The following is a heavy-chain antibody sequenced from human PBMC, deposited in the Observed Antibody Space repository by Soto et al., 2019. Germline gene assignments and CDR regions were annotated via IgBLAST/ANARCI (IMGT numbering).Heavy chain of an antibody. CDR1: GFTFSSYA. V-gene: IGHV3-23*01. CDR3: AKDSSRTYSDFWSGFYFDF. CDR2: ISATGSST. Sequence: GGSLRLSCAASGFTFSSYAMSWVRQAPGKGLEWVSAISATGSSTFYADSVKGRFTISRDISKDTLYLQMNSLRAEDTAVYYCAKDSSRTYSDFWSGFYFDFWGQGALVTVSS. J-gene: IGHJ4*02. D-gene: IGHD3-3*01.